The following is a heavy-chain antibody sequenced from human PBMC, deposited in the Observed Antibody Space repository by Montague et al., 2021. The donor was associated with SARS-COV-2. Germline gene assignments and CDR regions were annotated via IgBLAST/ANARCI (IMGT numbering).Heavy chain of an antibody. D-gene: IGHD5-12*01. Sequence: SDTLSLTCAVYGGSFSGYYWSWIRQPPGKGLEWIGEINHSGSTNYNLSLKSRVTISVDTSKNQFSLKLSSVTAADTAVYYCAREVGRGYSGYEGEYWGQGTLVTVSS. CDR3: AREVGRGYSGYEGEY. V-gene: IGHV4-34*01. J-gene: IGHJ4*02. CDR2: INHSGST. CDR1: GGSFSGYY.